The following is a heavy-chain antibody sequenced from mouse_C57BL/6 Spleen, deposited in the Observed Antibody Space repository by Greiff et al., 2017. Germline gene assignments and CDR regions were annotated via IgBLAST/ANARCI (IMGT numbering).Heavy chain of an antibody. CDR3: ARGGNYYGSSYDWYFDV. V-gene: IGHV1-64*01. Sequence: QVQLQQPGAELVKPGASVKLSCKASGYTFTSYWMHWVKQRPGQGLEWIGMIHPNSGSTNYNEKFKSKATLTVDKSSSTAYMQLSSLTSEDSAVYYCARGGNYYGSSYDWYFDVWGTGTTVTVSS. CDR2: IHPNSGST. J-gene: IGHJ1*03. CDR1: GYTFTSYW. D-gene: IGHD1-1*01.